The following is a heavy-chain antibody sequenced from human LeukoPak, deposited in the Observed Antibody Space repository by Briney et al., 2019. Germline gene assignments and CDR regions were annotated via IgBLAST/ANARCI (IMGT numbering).Heavy chain of an antibody. V-gene: IGHV4-31*03. CDR2: IYSSGSY. D-gene: IGHD3-3*01. CDR3: ARAILTASGSVWYFDL. Sequence: SETLSLTCTVSGGSISSDAYWWTWIRQHPGKGLEWIGYIYSSGSYYYNPSLRSRVTMSVDTSENQFSLNLNSVTAADTALYYCARAILTASGSVWYFDLWGRYTLVTVSS. CDR1: GGSISSDAYW. J-gene: IGHJ2*01.